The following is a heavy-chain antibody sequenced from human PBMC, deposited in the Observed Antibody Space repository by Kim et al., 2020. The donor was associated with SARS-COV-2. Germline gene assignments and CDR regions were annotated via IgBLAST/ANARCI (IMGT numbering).Heavy chain of an antibody. J-gene: IGHJ6*02. Sequence: SVKVSCKASGGTFSSYAISWVRQAPGQGLEWMGGIIPIFGTANYAQKFQGRVTITADESTSTAYMELSSLRSEDTAVYYCARDLENPTYYYDSSGYLPVYYYGMDVWGQGTTVTVSS. CDR3: ARDLENPTYYYDSSGYLPVYYYGMDV. D-gene: IGHD3-22*01. V-gene: IGHV1-69*13. CDR1: GGTFSSYA. CDR2: IIPIFGTA.